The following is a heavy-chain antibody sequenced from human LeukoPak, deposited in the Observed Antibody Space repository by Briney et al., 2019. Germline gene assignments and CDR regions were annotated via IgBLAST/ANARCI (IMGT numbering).Heavy chain of an antibody. V-gene: IGHV1-69*06. CDR3: ARDREGYCSSTSCYPSNWFDP. D-gene: IGHD2-2*01. CDR2: IIPIFGTA. Sequence: GSSVKVSCKASGDTFSSYAISWGRQAPGQGLEWMGGIIPIFGTANYAQKSQGRVTITADKSTSTAYMELSSLRSEDTAVYYCARDREGYCSSTSCYPSNWFDPWGQGTLVTVSS. CDR1: GDTFSSYA. J-gene: IGHJ5*02.